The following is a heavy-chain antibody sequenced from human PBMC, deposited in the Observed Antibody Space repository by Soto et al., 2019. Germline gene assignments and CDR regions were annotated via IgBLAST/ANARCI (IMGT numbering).Heavy chain of an antibody. CDR3: ARTAPGFGTYYFDY. CDR2: IIPIFGTA. J-gene: IGHJ4*02. CDR1: EGTFSSYA. V-gene: IGHV1-69*13. Sequence: SVNVSCKASEGTFSSYAIRWVRQAPGQGLEWMGGIIPIFGTANYAQKFQGRVTITADESTSTAYMELSSLRSEDTAVYYCARTAPGFGTYYFDYWGQGTLVTVSS. D-gene: IGHD3-10*01.